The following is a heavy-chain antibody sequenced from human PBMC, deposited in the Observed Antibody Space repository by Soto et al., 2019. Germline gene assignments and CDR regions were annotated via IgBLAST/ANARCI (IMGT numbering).Heavy chain of an antibody. CDR3: AXHPITIIVADAFDI. CDR2: IYPGDSDT. Sequence: PGESLKISCKGSGYSFTSYWIGWVRQMPGKGLEWMGIIYPGDSDTRYSPSFQGQVTISADKSISTAYLQWSSLKASDTAMYYYAXHPITIIVADAFDIWGQRTMVTVSS. D-gene: IGHD3-22*01. CDR1: GYSFTSYW. V-gene: IGHV5-51*01. J-gene: IGHJ3*02.